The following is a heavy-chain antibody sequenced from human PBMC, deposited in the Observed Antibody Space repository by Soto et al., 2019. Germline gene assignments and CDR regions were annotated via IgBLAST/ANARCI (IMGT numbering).Heavy chain of an antibody. CDR1: GHSFRNYA. J-gene: IGHJ4*02. V-gene: IGHV1-69*01. CDR2: LIPIFGTP. CDR3: ARAKEGASGVFDF. Sequence: QVRLVQSGAEVKKPGSSVRVSCKTSGHSFRNYAITWLRKTPGQRLEWMGGLIPIFGTPNFAQEFRGRVTITADESTTTAYMELTNLTSEDTAVYYCARAKEGASGVFDFWGQGTLVTVSS.